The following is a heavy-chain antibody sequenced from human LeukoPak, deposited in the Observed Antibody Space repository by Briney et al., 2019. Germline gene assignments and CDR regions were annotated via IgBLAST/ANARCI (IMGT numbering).Heavy chain of an antibody. CDR2: IIPILGIA. Sequence: SVKVSCKASGGTFSSYTISWVRQAPGQGLEWMGRIIPILGIANYAQKFQGRVTITADKSTSTAYMELSSLRSEDTAVYYCASSCSGSQYYMDVWGKGTTVTVSS. CDR3: ASSCSGSQYYMDV. D-gene: IGHD3-10*02. J-gene: IGHJ6*03. CDR1: GGTFSSYT. V-gene: IGHV1-69*02.